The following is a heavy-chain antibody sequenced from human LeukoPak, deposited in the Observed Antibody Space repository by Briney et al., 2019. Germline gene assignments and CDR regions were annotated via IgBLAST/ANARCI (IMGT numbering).Heavy chain of an antibody. Sequence: ASVKVSCKASGYTFTGYYMHWVRQAPGQGLEWMGWINPNSGGTNYAQKFQGRVTMTRDTSINTVYMELSSLRSDDTAVYYCSRDPSHKYYYDPWGQGTLVTVSS. V-gene: IGHV1-2*02. CDR2: INPNSGGT. J-gene: IGHJ5*02. CDR1: GYTFTGYY. CDR3: SRDPSHKYYYDP. D-gene: IGHD3-22*01.